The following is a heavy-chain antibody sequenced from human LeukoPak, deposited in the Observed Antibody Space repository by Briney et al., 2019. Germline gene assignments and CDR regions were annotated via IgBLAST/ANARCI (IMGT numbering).Heavy chain of an antibody. CDR1: GYTFTSYG. J-gene: IGHJ4*02. CDR2: MNPNSGNT. V-gene: IGHV1-8*01. Sequence: ASVKVSCKASGYTFTSYGINWVRQATGQGLEWMGWMNPNSGNTGYAQKFQGRVTMTRNTSISTAYMELSSLRSEDTAVYYCARANYRGSSGYYYIHYWGQGTLVTVSS. D-gene: IGHD3-22*01. CDR3: ARANYRGSSGYYYIHY.